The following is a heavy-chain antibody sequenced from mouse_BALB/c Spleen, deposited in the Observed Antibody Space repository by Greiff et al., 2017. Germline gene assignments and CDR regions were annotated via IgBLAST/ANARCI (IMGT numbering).Heavy chain of an antibody. Sequence: DVMLVESGGGLVQPGGSMKLSCVASGFTFSNYWMNWVRQSPEKGLEWVAEIRLKSNNYATHYAESVKGRFTISRDDSKSSVYLQMNNLRAEDTGIYYCTRRDYGNYNFDYWGQGTTLTVSA. CDR3: TRRDYGNYNFDY. J-gene: IGHJ2*01. CDR2: IRLKSNNYAT. CDR1: GFTFSNYW. D-gene: IGHD2-1*01. V-gene: IGHV6-6*02.